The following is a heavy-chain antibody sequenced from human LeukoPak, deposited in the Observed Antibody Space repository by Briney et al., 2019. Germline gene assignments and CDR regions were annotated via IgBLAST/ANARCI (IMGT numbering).Heavy chain of an antibody. Sequence: SETLSLTCTVSGGSISSSSYYWGWIRQPPGKGLEWIGSIYYSGSTNYNPSLKSRVTISVDTSKNQFSLKLSSVTAADTAVYYCARVDYGGNPGSIGYWGQGTLVTVSS. CDR2: IYYSGST. V-gene: IGHV4-39*07. D-gene: IGHD4-23*01. J-gene: IGHJ4*02. CDR3: ARVDYGGNPGSIGY. CDR1: GGSISSSSYY.